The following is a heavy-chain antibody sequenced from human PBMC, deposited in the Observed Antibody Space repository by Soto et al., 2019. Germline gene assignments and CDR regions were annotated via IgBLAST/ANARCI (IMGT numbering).Heavy chain of an antibody. CDR2: INLDGDVT. CDR3: ARDRTSGRYRHLDI. J-gene: IGHJ4*02. Sequence: EVQLVESGGGLVQPGGSLRLSCTASGFTFNTYWMHWVRQAPGEGLMCVSRINLDGDVTNYADSVKGRFTISRDNTKNTLYLQMDSLRVEDTAVYYCARDRTSGRYRHLDIWGQGTLVTVSS. CDR1: GFTFNTYW. D-gene: IGHD2-15*01. V-gene: IGHV3-74*01.